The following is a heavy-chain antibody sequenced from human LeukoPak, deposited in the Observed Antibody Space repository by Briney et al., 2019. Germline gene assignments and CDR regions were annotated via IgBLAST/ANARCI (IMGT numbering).Heavy chain of an antibody. CDR1: GGSISSGGYC. V-gene: IGHV4-31*03. Sequence: PSETLSLTCTVSGGSISSGGYCWSWIRQHPGKGLEWIGYIYYSGSTYYNPSLKSRVTISVDTSKNQFSLKLSSVTAADTAVYYCASGHHYYGMNVWGQGTTVTVSS. J-gene: IGHJ6*02. CDR3: ASGHHYYGMNV. CDR2: IYYSGST.